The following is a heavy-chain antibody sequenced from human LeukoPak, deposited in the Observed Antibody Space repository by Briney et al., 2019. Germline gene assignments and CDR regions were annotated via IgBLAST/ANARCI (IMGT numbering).Heavy chain of an antibody. D-gene: IGHD4-17*01. Sequence: SETLSLTCTVSGYSISSGYYWGWIRQPPGKGLEWIGSIYHSGSTYYNPSLKSRVTISVDTSKNQFSLKLSSVTAADTAVYYCARGGTVTRDSGSGGAVRYWGQGTLVTVSS. J-gene: IGHJ4*02. CDR1: GYSISSGYY. CDR3: ARGGTVTRDSGSGGAVRY. V-gene: IGHV4-38-2*02. CDR2: IYHSGST.